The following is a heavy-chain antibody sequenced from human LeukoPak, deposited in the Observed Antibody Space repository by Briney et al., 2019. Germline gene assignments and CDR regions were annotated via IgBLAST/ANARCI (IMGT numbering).Heavy chain of an antibody. D-gene: IGHD3-10*02. CDR2: ISSDGNSK. J-gene: IGHJ6*04. V-gene: IGHV3-30*18. CDR3: AELGITMIGGV. CDR1: GFTFSSYA. Sequence: GGSLRLSCAASGFTFSSYAMSWVRQAPGKGLEWMALISSDGNSKDYADSVKGRFTISRDNAKNSLYLQMNSLRAEDTAVYYCAELGITMIGGVWGKGTTVTISS.